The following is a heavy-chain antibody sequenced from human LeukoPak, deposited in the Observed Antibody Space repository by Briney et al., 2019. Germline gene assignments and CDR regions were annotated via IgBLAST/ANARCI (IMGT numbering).Heavy chain of an antibody. CDR3: ARGQNIGSGSYYIDY. CDR1: GYTFTGYY. D-gene: IGHD3-10*01. Sequence: ASVKVSCKASGYTFTGYYMHWVRQAPGQGLEWMGWINPNSGGTNYAQKFQGRVTMTRDTSISTAYMELSRLRSDDTAVYYCARGQNIGSGSYYIDYWGQGTLVTVSS. CDR2: INPNSGGT. J-gene: IGHJ4*02. V-gene: IGHV1-2*02.